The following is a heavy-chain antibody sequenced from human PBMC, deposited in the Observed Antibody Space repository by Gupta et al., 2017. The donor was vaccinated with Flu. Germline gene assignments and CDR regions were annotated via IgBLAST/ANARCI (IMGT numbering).Heavy chain of an antibody. Sequence: QVHLVNSGGGVVQPGTSLRLSCAASGFSFSTYGMHWVRQAPGKGLEWVAVIWNDGSEKYYADPVKGRFTISRDNSKNTLYLQMDSLRGEDTAVYYCARSNWNFLDYWGQGTLVTVSS. D-gene: IGHD1-1*01. J-gene: IGHJ4*02. CDR1: GFSFSTYG. CDR2: IWNDGSEK. V-gene: IGHV3-33*01. CDR3: ARSNWNFLDY.